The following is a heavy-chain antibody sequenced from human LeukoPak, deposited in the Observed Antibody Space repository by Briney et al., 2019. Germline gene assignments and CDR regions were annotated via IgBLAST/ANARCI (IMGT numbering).Heavy chain of an antibody. V-gene: IGHV4-34*01. D-gene: IGHD2-2*01. Sequence: SETLSLTCAVYGGSFSGYYWSWIRQPPGKGPEWIGEINHSGSTNYNPSLKNRVTISVDTSKNQFSLKLSSVTAADTAVYYCARIDYCSSTSCYSSRYWFDPWGQGTLVTVSS. J-gene: IGHJ5*02. CDR1: GGSFSGYY. CDR2: INHSGST. CDR3: ARIDYCSSTSCYSSRYWFDP.